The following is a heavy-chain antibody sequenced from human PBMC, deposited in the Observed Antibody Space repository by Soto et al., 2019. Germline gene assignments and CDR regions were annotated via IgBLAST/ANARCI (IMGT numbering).Heavy chain of an antibody. D-gene: IGHD1-1*01. CDR3: AKGYGPAYYYYGMDV. J-gene: IGHJ6*02. V-gene: IGHV3-43*01. Sequence: GGSLRLACAASGFTFDDYTMHWVRQAPGKGLEWVSLISWDGGSTYYADSVKGRFTISRDNSKNSLYLQMNSLRTEDTALYYCAKGYGPAYYYYGMDVWGQGTTVTVSS. CDR1: GFTFDDYT. CDR2: ISWDGGST.